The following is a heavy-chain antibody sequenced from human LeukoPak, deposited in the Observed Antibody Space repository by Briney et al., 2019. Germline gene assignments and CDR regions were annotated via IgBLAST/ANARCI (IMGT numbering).Heavy chain of an antibody. Sequence: SETLSLTCAVYGGSFSGYYWSWIRQPPGKGLEWIGEINHSGSTNYNPSLKSRVTISVDTSKNQFSLKLSSVTAADTAVYYCARQMRKQLASFSYWGQGTLVTVSS. CDR2: INHSGST. J-gene: IGHJ4*02. V-gene: IGHV4-34*01. D-gene: IGHD6-6*01. CDR1: GGSFSGYY. CDR3: ARQMRKQLASFSY.